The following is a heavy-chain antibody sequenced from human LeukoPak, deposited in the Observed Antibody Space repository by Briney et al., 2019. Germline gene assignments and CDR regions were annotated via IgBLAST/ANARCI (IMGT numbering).Heavy chain of an antibody. V-gene: IGHV4-61*02. CDR3: ARYGSGSYYNRYYYYYMDV. CDR1: GGSISSGSYY. J-gene: IGHJ6*03. D-gene: IGHD3-10*01. Sequence: SETLSLTCTVSGGSISSGSYYWSWIRQPAGKGLEWIGRIYTSGSTNYNPSLKSRVTMSVDTSKNQFSLKLSSVTAADTAVYYCARYGSGSYYNRYYYYYMDVWGKGTTVTISS. CDR2: IYTSGST.